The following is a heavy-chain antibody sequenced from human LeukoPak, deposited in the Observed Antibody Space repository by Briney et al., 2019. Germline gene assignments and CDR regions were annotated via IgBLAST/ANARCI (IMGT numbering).Heavy chain of an antibody. Sequence: ASGKVSCKASGYTFTSYGLNWVRQAPGQGLEWMGWISAYNGKTNYAQKLQGRVTMTTDTSTSTAYMELRSLRSDDTAVYYCAREYCSGGSCYSTFDYWGQGTLVTVSS. CDR1: GYTFTSYG. CDR3: AREYCSGGSCYSTFDY. V-gene: IGHV1-18*01. CDR2: ISAYNGKT. D-gene: IGHD2-15*01. J-gene: IGHJ4*02.